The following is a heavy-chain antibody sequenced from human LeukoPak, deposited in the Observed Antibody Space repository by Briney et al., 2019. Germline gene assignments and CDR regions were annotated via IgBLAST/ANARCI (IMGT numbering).Heavy chain of an antibody. CDR3: ARGLTIFGVAKGDY. D-gene: IGHD3-3*01. CDR1: GFTFSSYS. Sequence: GGSLRLSCAASGFTFSSYSMNWVRQAPGKGLEWVSYISSSSSTIYYADSVKGRFTISRDNDKNSLYLQMNSLRAEDTAVYYCARGLTIFGVAKGDYWGQGTLVTVSS. V-gene: IGHV3-48*04. J-gene: IGHJ4*02. CDR2: ISSSSSTI.